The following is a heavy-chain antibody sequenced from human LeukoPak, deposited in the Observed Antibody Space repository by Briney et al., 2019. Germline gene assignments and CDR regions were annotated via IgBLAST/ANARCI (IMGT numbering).Heavy chain of an antibody. Sequence: GGSLRLSCTASGFTFSSYWMSWVRQAPGRGLEWVANIKEDGSEKYYVDSVTGRFTISRDNAKKSLYLQMNSLRAEDTAVYYCARQFWGAAGAGTLDYWGQGTLVTVSS. J-gene: IGHJ4*02. CDR2: IKEDGSEK. CDR1: GFTFSSYW. V-gene: IGHV3-7*05. CDR3: ARQFWGAAGAGTLDY. D-gene: IGHD6-19*01.